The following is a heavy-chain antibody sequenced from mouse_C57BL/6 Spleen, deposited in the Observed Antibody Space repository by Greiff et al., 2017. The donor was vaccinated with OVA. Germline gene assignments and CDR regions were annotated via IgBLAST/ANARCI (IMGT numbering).Heavy chain of an antibody. CDR2: IRLKSDNYAT. D-gene: IGHD1-1*01. CDR3: TGPYYYGSSYGDYFDY. J-gene: IGHJ2*01. Sequence: EVKLMESGGGLVQPGGSMKLSCVASGFTFSNYWMNWVRQSPEKGLEWVAQIRLKSDNYATHYAESVKGRFTISRDDSKSSVYLQMNNLRAEDTGIYYCTGPYYYGSSYGDYFDYWGQGTTLTVSS. CDR1: GFTFSNYW. V-gene: IGHV6-3*01.